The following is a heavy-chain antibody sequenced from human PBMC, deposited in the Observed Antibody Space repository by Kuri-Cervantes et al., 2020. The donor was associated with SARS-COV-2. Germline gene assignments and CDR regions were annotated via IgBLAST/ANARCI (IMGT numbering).Heavy chain of an antibody. CDR3: VREVTFHYYYYYTDV. J-gene: IGHJ6*03. CDR2: INSDGSST. Sequence: GGSLRLSCAASGFTFSSYWMHWVRQAPGKGLVWVSRINSDGSSTSYADSVKGRFTISRDNAKNTLYLQMNSLRAEDTAVYYCVREVTFHYYYYYTDVWGKGTTVTVSS. CDR1: GFTFSSYW. V-gene: IGHV3-74*01. D-gene: IGHD4-23*01.